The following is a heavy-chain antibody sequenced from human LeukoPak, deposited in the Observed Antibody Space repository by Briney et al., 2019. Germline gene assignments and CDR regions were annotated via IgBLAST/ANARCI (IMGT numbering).Heavy chain of an antibody. V-gene: IGHV1-18*01. J-gene: IGHJ1*01. CDR2: ISAYNGNT. D-gene: IGHD5-12*01. CDR3: ARASSDVAPAGFQH. CDR1: GYTFTSYG. Sequence: GASVKVSCKASGYTFTSYGISWVRQAPGQGLEWMGWISAYNGNTNYAQKLQGRVTMTTDTSTSTAYMELRSLRSDDTAVYYCARASSDVAPAGFQHWGQGTLVTVSS.